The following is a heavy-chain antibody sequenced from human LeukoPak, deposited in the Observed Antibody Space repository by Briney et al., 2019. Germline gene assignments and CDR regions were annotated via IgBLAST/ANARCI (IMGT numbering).Heavy chain of an antibody. CDR2: ISVNNANA. J-gene: IGHJ4*02. Sequence: VASVKVSCKASGYTFTSYFIRWVRQDPEQGLEWMGWISVNNANANYPQKFQGRVTMTTDTSTSTAYMELRSLKSDDTALYYCARASVSSTVVPADYWGQGTLVTVSS. CDR3: ARASVSSTVVPADY. V-gene: IGHV1-18*01. D-gene: IGHD2-2*01. CDR1: GYTFTSYF.